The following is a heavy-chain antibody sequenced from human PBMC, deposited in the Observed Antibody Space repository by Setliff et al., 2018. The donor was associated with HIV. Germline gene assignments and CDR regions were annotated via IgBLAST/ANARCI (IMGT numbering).Heavy chain of an antibody. CDR3: VRDRGYSTFDY. Sequence: GGSLRLSCAASGFTFTAYNMAWVRQAPGKGLEWISAISPNGDITYYAASVQGRFTISRDNSKNTVYLQMSSLIAEDTALYYCVRDRGYSTFDYWGQGTLVTVSS. CDR2: ISPNGDIT. CDR1: GFTFTAYN. J-gene: IGHJ4*02. D-gene: IGHD5-18*01. V-gene: IGHV3-23*01.